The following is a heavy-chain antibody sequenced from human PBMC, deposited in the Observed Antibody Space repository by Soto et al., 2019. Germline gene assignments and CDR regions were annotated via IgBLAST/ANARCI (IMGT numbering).Heavy chain of an antibody. Sequence: EVQLLESGGDLVQPGRSLRLSCAASGFTFSGYAMSWVRQAPGKGLEWVSVIHGGGNSAYYADSVKGRFTISRDNSKNTLYLQMSSLRGEDTAVYYCAKNRGRVTTSWNFDYWGPGTLVTVSS. V-gene: IGHV3-23*01. CDR2: IHGGGNSA. CDR1: GFTFSGYA. CDR3: AKNRGRVTTSWNFDY. D-gene: IGHD4-17*01. J-gene: IGHJ4*02.